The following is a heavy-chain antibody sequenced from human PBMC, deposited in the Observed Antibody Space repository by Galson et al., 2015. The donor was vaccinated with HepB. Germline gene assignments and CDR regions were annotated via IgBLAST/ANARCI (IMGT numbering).Heavy chain of an antibody. D-gene: IGHD2-8*01. J-gene: IGHJ5*02. Sequence: SVKVSCKASGYTFTSYGISWVRQAPGQGLEWMGWISAYNGNTNYAQKLQGRVTMTTDTSTSTAYMGLRSLRSDDTAVYYCARDLAHSLLMVYATNWFDPWGQGTLVTVSS. CDR3: ARDLAHSLLMVYATNWFDP. V-gene: IGHV1-18*01. CDR1: GYTFTSYG. CDR2: ISAYNGNT.